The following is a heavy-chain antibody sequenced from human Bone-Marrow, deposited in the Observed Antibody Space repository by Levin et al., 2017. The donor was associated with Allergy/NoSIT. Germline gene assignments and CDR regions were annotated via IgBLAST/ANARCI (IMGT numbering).Heavy chain of an antibody. J-gene: IGHJ4*02. Sequence: QPGGSLRLSCVASGFTFDDHAIHWVRQLPGKGLEWVSGIAWNAGSRDYAASVRDRFTISRDNAKNSVYLQMDNLRVEDTAFYYCTKDSSYTSGWYGDYFDFWGQGVLVTVSS. CDR1: GFTFDDHA. D-gene: IGHD6-19*01. V-gene: IGHV3-9*01. CDR3: TKDSSYTSGWYGDYFDF. CDR2: IAWNAGSR.